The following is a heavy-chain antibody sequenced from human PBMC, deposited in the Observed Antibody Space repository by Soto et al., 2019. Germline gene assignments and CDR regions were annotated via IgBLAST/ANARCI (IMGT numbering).Heavy chain of an antibody. V-gene: IGHV3-48*02. J-gene: IGHJ4*02. CDR1: GFTFSDYS. CDR3: ARYRGSENDY. D-gene: IGHD3-10*01. Sequence: GGSLRLSCVASGFTFSDYSMNWVRQAPGKGLEWVSYISSSISTIYYADSVKGRFTIYRDNAKNSLYLQMNSLRDEDTGVYYCARYRGSENDYWGQGTLVTVSS. CDR2: ISSSISTI.